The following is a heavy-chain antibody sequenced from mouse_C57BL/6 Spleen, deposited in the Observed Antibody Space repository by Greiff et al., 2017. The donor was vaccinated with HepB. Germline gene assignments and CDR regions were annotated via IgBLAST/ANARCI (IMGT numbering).Heavy chain of an antibody. J-gene: IGHJ3*01. V-gene: IGHV1-66*01. CDR2: IYPGSGNT. Sequence: QVQLQQSGPELVKPGASVKISCKASGYSFTSYYIHWVKQRPGQGLEWIGWIYPGSGNTKYNEKFKGKATLTADTSSSTAYMQLSSLTSEDSAVYYCAREGQLSPYFAYWGQGTLVTVSA. CDR3: AREGQLSPYFAY. CDR1: GYSFTSYY. D-gene: IGHD3-2*02.